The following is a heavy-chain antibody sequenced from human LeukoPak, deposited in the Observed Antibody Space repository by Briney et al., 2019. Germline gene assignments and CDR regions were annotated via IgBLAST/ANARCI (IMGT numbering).Heavy chain of an antibody. V-gene: IGHV1-18*01. CDR2: ISAFNGNT. Sequence: ASVKVSCKASGYIFNSYGISWVRQAPGQGLEWMGWISAFNGNTNYAQKFQGRVTMTTGTSTNTAYMELRSLSSDDTAVYFCARDPVGANGVFDYWGQGTLVTVPS. CDR1: GYIFNSYG. J-gene: IGHJ4*02. CDR3: ARDPVGANGVFDY. D-gene: IGHD1-26*01.